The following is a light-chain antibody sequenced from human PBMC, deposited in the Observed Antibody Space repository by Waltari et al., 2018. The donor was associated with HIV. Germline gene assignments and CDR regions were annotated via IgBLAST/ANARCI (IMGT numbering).Light chain of an antibody. CDR3: SSYMVNNGLV. CDR1: YDDVGGFNF. V-gene: IGLV2-14*03. CDR2: EFS. Sequence: QSVLTQPASVSASPGQSISIPCSGTYDDVGGFNFVSWYQQYAGQAPTGLLYEFSKRPSGIPGGFSGSKSGNTASLTIAGLQPGDEADYYCSSYMVNNGLVFGGGTRVTVL. J-gene: IGLJ2*01.